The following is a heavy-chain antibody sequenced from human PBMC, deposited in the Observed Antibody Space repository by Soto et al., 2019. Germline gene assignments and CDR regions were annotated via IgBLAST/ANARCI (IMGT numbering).Heavy chain of an antibody. D-gene: IGHD2-15*01. CDR2: INTGNGNT. CDR1: GYTFTSYA. J-gene: IGHJ4*02. V-gene: IGHV1-3*04. Sequence: ASVKVSCKASGYTFTSYAMHWVRQAPGQRLKWKGWINTGNGNTKYSQKFQVRVTITRDTSASTAYIELSSLRSVDTAVYYCAISYCSGGSCYFGRDEGHFDYWGQGTLVTVSS. CDR3: AISYCSGGSCYFGRDEGHFDY.